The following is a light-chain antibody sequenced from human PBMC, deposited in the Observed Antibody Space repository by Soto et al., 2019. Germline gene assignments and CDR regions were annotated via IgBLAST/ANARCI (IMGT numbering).Light chain of an antibody. CDR1: SSDVGGYNY. CDR2: EVS. J-gene: IGLJ2*01. Sequence: QSALTQPPSASGSPGQSVTISCTGTSSDVGGYNYVSWYQQHPGKAPKLMIYEVSKRPSGVPDRFSGSKSGNTASLTVSGLQDEDAADYYCSSYAGRNNYVVFGGGTKLTVL. CDR3: SSYAGRNNYVV. V-gene: IGLV2-8*01.